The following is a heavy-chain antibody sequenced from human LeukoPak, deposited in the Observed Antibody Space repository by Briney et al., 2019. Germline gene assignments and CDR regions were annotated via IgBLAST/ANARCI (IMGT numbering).Heavy chain of an antibody. J-gene: IGHJ6*02. CDR2: IKQDGSEK. CDR1: GFTFSSYW. CDR3: ARVPRKYCSSTSCYGGWLNYYYGMDV. D-gene: IGHD2-2*01. V-gene: IGHV3-7*01. Sequence: GGSLRLSCAASGFTFSSYWMTWVRQAPGKGLEWVAKIKQDGSEKYYVDSVKGRFTISRDNAKNSLYLQMNSLRAEDTAVYYCARVPRKYCSSTSCYGGWLNYYYGMDVWGQGTTVTVSS.